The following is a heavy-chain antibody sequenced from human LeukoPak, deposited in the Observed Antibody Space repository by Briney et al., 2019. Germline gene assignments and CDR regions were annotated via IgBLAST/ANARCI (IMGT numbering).Heavy chain of an antibody. CDR3: ASGYDDYFDY. J-gene: IGHJ4*02. CDR1: GFTFSSYA. Sequence: GGSLRLSCAASGFTFSSYAMHWVRQAPGKGLEWVAVISYDGSNKYYADSVKGRFTISRDNSKNTLYLQMNSLRAEDTAVYHCASGYDDYFDYWGQGTLVTVSS. V-gene: IGHV3-30*04. CDR2: ISYDGSNK. D-gene: IGHD5-12*01.